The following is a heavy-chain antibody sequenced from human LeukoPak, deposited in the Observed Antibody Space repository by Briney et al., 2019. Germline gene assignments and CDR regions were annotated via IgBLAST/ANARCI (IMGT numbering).Heavy chain of an antibody. CDR1: GYTFTSYY. D-gene: IGHD2-2*01. CDR2: INPSGGST. CDR3: ARRGCSSTSGYYGMDV. V-gene: IGHV1-46*01. Sequence: ASVKVSCKASGYTFTSYYMHWVRQAPGQGLEWMGIINPSGGSTSYAQKFQGRVTMTRDTSTSTVYMELSSLRSEDTAVYYCARRGCSSTSGYYGMDVWGQGTTVTVSS. J-gene: IGHJ6*02.